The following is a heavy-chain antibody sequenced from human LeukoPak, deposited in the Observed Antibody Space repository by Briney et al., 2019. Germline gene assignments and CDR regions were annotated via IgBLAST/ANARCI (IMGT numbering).Heavy chain of an antibody. V-gene: IGHV4-59*08. D-gene: IGHD3-22*01. CDR3: ARLTYYYDSSGYPPAFDI. Sequence: PSETLSLTCTLSGGSISSYYWSWIRQPPGKALEWIGYTYYSGSTNYNPSLKSRVTISVDTSKNQFSLKLSSVTAADTAVYYCARLTYYYDSSGYPPAFDIWGQGTMVTVSS. CDR2: TYYSGST. CDR1: GGSISSYY. J-gene: IGHJ3*02.